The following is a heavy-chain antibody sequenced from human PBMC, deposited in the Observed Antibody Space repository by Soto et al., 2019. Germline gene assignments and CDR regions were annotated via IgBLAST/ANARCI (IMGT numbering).Heavy chain of an antibody. CDR2: VIPMVEMS. CDR1: RGILNYNT. J-gene: IGHJ4*02. CDR3: ATNYGSGSTHFDS. V-gene: IGHV1-69*02. D-gene: IGHD3-10*01. Sequence: QVQLVQSGAEVKKSGSSVKVSCTASRGILNYNTLSWVRQAPGQGLEWLGRVIPMVEMSSYAQKFQGRVTITADKSTSTVYKVLTNLRSEDTAVYFCATNYGSGSTHFDSWGQGTLVTVS.